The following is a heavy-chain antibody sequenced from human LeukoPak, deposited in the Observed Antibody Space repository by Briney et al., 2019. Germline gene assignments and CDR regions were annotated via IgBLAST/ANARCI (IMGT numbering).Heavy chain of an antibody. D-gene: IGHD5-18*01. Sequence: SVKVSCKASGGTFSSYAISWVRQAPGQGLEWMGGIIPIFGTANYAQKFQGRVTITTDESTSTAYMELGSLRSDDTAVYYCARDDGYPPFDYWGQGTLVTVSS. CDR3: ARDDGYPPFDY. CDR1: GGTFSSYA. CDR2: IIPIFGTA. J-gene: IGHJ4*02. V-gene: IGHV1-69*05.